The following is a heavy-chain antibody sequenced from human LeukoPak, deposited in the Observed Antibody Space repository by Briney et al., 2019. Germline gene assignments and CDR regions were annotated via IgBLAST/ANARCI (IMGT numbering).Heavy chain of an antibody. CDR1: GFTFSSYG. CDR3: ARAPPGYCSGGSCSRPLDY. V-gene: IGHV3-66*01. D-gene: IGHD2-15*01. J-gene: IGHJ4*02. CDR2: MYSGGST. Sequence: GGSLRLSCAASGFTFSSYGMHWVRQAPGRGLEWVSIMYSGGSTYYADAVKGRFTISRDNSKNTLYLQMNSLRVEDTAIYYCARAPPGYCSGGSCSRPLDYWGQGTLVTVSS.